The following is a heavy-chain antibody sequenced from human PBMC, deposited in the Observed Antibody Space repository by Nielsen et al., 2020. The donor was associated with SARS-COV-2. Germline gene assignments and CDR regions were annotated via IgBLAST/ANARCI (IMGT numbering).Heavy chain of an antibody. CDR2: IRSKTNNYET. CDR1: GFTFGDAI. CDR3: KHYYERDV. J-gene: IGHJ6*02. Sequence: GGSLRLSCAASGFTFGDAIIHWVRQASGKGLEWVGRIRSKTNNYETSYAASVKGRFIISRDESKNMAYLQMTSLKTEDTAVYYCKHYYERDVWGQGTTVTVSS. V-gene: IGHV3-73*01.